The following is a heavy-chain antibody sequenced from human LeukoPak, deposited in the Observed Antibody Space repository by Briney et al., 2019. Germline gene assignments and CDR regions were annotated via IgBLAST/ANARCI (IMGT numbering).Heavy chain of an antibody. V-gene: IGHV3-30*18. J-gene: IGHJ4*02. D-gene: IGHD3-22*01. CDR1: GFTFSSYG. CDR2: ISYDGSNK. CDR3: AKGTHMIVVVNAFDY. Sequence: GGSLRLSCAASGFTFSSYGMHWVRQAPGKGLEWVAVISYDGSNKYYADSVKGRFTISRDNSKNTLYLQMNSLRAEDTAVYCCAKGTHMIVVVNAFDYWGQGTLVTVSS.